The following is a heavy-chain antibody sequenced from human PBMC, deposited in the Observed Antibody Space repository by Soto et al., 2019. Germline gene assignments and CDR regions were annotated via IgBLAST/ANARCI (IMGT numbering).Heavy chain of an antibody. CDR2: ISYDGSNK. D-gene: IGHD3-10*01. CDR1: GFTFSSYA. V-gene: IGHV3-30-3*01. CDR3: ARAQPVWRMVRGVPDY. Sequence: QVQLVESGGGVVQPGRSLRLSCAASGFTFSSYAMNWVLQAPGKGLEWVAVISYDGSNKYYADSVKGRFTISRDNSKNTLYLQMNSLRAEDTAVYYCARAQPVWRMVRGVPDYWGQGTLVTVSS. J-gene: IGHJ4*02.